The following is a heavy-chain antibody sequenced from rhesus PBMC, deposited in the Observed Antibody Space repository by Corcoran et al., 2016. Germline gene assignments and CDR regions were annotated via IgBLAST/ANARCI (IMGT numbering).Heavy chain of an antibody. CDR2: IYWDDNK. V-gene: IGHV2S1*01. CDR3: ARGGSGLEASAGDY. Sequence: QVTLKESGPAVVKPTQTLTLTCTFSGFSLSTSGMGVGWIRQPPGKALAWFTSIYWDDNKYQSTSLKSRLSISKDTSKNQVVLTMTNMDPVDTATYYCARGGSGLEASAGDYWGQGVLVTVSS. J-gene: IGHJ4*01. D-gene: IGHD2-39*01. CDR1: GFSLSTSGMG.